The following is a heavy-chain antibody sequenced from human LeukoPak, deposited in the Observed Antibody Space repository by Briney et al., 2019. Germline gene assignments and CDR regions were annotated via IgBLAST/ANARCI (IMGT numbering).Heavy chain of an antibody. V-gene: IGHV4-39*01. CDR2: TYYRGST. D-gene: IGHD5-18*01. CDR3: VRQGGYSHGSVLGH. Sequence: SETLSLTCTVSGGSVSSSNYYWGWIRQPPGKGLEWIGSTYYRGSTEYNPSLKSRVTISVDTSKNQFPLKLSSVTAADTAVYYCVRQGGYSHGSVLGHWGQGTLVTVSS. CDR1: GGSVSSSNYY. J-gene: IGHJ4*02.